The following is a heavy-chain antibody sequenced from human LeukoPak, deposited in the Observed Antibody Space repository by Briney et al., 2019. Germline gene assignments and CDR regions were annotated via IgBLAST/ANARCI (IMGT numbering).Heavy chain of an antibody. CDR1: GFTFSCYA. J-gene: IGHJ6*02. D-gene: IGHD3-3*01. Sequence: GRSLRLSCAASGFTFSCYAMHWVRQAPGKGLEWVAVISYDGSNKYYADSVKGRFTISRDNSKNTLYLQMNSLRAEDTAVYYCARDRNSPYYDFWSGYYGYYYYYGMDVWGQGTTVTVSS. CDR3: ARDRNSPYYDFWSGYYGYYYYYGMDV. V-gene: IGHV3-30-3*01. CDR2: ISYDGSNK.